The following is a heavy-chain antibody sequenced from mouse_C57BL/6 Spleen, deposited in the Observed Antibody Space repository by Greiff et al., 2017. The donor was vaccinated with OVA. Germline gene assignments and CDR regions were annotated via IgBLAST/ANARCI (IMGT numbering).Heavy chain of an antibody. Sequence: EVKLMESGGGLVKPGGSLKLSCAASGFTFSSYAMSWVRQTPEKRLEWVATISDGGSYTYYPDNVKGRFTISRDNAKNNLYLQMSHLKSEDTAMYYCARDRSFTTVVATEAMDDWGQGTSVTVSS. D-gene: IGHD1-1*01. CDR3: ARDRSFTTVVATEAMDD. CDR2: ISDGGSYT. CDR1: GFTFSSYA. V-gene: IGHV5-4*01. J-gene: IGHJ4*01.